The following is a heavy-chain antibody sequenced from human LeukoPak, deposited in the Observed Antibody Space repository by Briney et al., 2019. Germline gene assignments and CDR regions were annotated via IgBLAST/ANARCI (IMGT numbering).Heavy chain of an antibody. Sequence: SGGSLRLSCAASGFTFSSYGMHWVRQAPGKGLEWVAVISYDGSNKYYADSVKGRFTISRDNSKNTLYLQMNSLRAEDTAVYYCAKGYWDSSGYYFDYWGQGTLATVSS. D-gene: IGHD3-22*01. CDR3: AKGYWDSSGYYFDY. V-gene: IGHV3-30*18. CDR2: ISYDGSNK. J-gene: IGHJ4*02. CDR1: GFTFSSYG.